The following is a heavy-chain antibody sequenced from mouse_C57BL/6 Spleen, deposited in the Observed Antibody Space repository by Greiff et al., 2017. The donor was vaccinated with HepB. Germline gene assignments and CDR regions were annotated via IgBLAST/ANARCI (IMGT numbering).Heavy chain of an antibody. Sequence: QVQLQQSGAELARPGASVKLSCKASGYTFTSYGISWVKQRTGQGLEWIGEIYPRSGNTYYNEKFKGKATLTADKSSSTAYMELRSLTSEDSAVYFGARSPLITAVVAFDYWGQGTTLTVAS. CDR3: ARSPLITAVVAFDY. D-gene: IGHD1-1*01. J-gene: IGHJ2*01. V-gene: IGHV1-81*01. CDR1: GYTFTSYG. CDR2: IYPRSGNT.